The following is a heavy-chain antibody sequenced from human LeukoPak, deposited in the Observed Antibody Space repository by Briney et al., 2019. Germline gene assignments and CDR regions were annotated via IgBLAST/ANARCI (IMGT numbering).Heavy chain of an antibody. CDR1: GFTFSDYY. J-gene: IGHJ6*04. CDR2: ISSSSSYT. D-gene: IGHD3-10*01. V-gene: IGHV3-11*06. Sequence: GGSLRLSCAASGFTFSDYYMSWIRQAPGKGLEWVSYISSSSSYTNYADSVKGRFTISRDNAKNSLYLQMNSLRAEDTAVYYRARDLYGSGSYSNYYYGMDVWGKGTTVTVSS. CDR3: ARDLYGSGSYSNYYYGMDV.